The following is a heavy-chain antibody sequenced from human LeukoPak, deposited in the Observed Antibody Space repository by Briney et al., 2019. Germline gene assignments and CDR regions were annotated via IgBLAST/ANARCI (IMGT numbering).Heavy chain of an antibody. CDR2: ISYDGSNK. CDR1: GFTSSSYA. Sequence: GRSLRLSCAASGFTSSSYAMHWVRQAPGKGLEWVAVISYDGSNKYYADSVKGRFTISRDNSKNTLYLQMNSLRAEDTAVYYCASVLTGYHYYFDYWGQGTLVTVSS. CDR3: ASVLTGYHYYFDY. D-gene: IGHD3-9*01. J-gene: IGHJ4*02. V-gene: IGHV3-30-3*01.